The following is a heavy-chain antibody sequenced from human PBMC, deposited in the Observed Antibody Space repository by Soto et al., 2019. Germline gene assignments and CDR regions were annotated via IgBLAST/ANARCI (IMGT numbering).Heavy chain of an antibody. D-gene: IGHD1-7*01. V-gene: IGHV4-34*02. J-gene: IGHJ6*02. CDR1: GGSFSDAY. Sequence: QVHLQQWGAGLLKPSRTLSLTCAVSGGSFSDAYWSWVRQSPGRGLEWIGEVFHAGNTNYNPSLKSRVTLSADTAKNQFSLRLTSVTAADSAVYYCARAPRELLAEGPLFLYYYYGLDVWGQGTTVVVSS. CDR2: VFHAGNT. CDR3: ARAPRELLAEGPLFLYYYYGLDV.